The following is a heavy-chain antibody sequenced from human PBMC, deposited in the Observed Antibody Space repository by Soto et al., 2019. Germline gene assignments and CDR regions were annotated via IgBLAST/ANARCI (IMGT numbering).Heavy chain of an antibody. CDR2: TYYRSKWYS. D-gene: IGHD3-16*01. CDR3: ARGAGDDVSGYYCMDV. V-gene: IGHV6-1*01. Sequence: PSQTLSLTCDISGDSVSSNSAAWNWIRQTPSRGLEWLGRTYYRSKWYSNYAISVKSRVTVNPDTFKNQFSLQLNSVTPEDTAVYYCARGAGDDVSGYYCMDVWGKGTTVTVSS. J-gene: IGHJ6*03. CDR1: GDSVSSNSAA.